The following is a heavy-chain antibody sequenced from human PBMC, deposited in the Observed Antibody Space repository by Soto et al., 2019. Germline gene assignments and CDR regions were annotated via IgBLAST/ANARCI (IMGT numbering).Heavy chain of an antibody. V-gene: IGHV4-34*01. Sequence: SETLSLTPAVYGGSFTRFYWNWIPPHPGKGLEWIGEINHSGSTNYNPSLKSRVTISVDTSKNQFSLRLSSVTAADTAVYYCARGGNWTSRLMDVWGKGTTVTVSS. CDR2: INHSGST. D-gene: IGHD1-20*01. J-gene: IGHJ6*03. CDR1: GGSFTRFY. CDR3: ARGGNWTSRLMDV.